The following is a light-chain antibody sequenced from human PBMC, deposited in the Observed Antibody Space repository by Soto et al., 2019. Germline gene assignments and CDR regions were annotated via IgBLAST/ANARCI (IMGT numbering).Light chain of an antibody. CDR1: SSDVGSYNL. CDR3: CSYAGGTSVV. V-gene: IGLV2-23*01. CDR2: EDI. Sequence: QSALTQPASVSGSPGQSITISCTGTSSDVGSYNLVSWYQQHPGKAPKLMIYEDIERPSGVSNRFSGSKSGNTASLTSSGLRAEDEADYYCCSYAGGTSVVFGGGTKLTVL. J-gene: IGLJ2*01.